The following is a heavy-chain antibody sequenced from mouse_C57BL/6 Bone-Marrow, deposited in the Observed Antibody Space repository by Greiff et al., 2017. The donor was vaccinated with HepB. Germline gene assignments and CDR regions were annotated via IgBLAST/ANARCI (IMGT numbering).Heavy chain of an antibody. J-gene: IGHJ2*01. CDR3: AAPPHYDYSLFGY. CDR1: GYAFSSSW. Sequence: VQLKESGPELVKPGASVKISCKASGYAFSSSWMNWVKQRPGKGLEWIGRIYPGDGDTNYNGKFKGKATLTADKSSSTAYMQLSRLTSEDSAVDFCAAPPHYDYSLFGYWGQGTTLTVSS. V-gene: IGHV1-82*01. D-gene: IGHD2-4*01. CDR2: IYPGDGDT.